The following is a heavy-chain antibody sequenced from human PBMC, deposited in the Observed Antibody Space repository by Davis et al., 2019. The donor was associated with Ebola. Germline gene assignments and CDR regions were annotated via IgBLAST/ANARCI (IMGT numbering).Heavy chain of an antibody. Sequence: GESLKISCSASGFTFSSYAMHWVRQAPAKGLESVSRISTNGENTYYAESVKGRFTISRDNSKDTLYLQMRSLRTEDTAVYYCVKDRFTVVVVHGGFDYWGQGTLVTVSS. CDR1: GFTFSSYA. D-gene: IGHD2-15*01. CDR3: VKDRFTVVVVHGGFDY. J-gene: IGHJ4*02. V-gene: IGHV3-64D*06. CDR2: ISTNGENT.